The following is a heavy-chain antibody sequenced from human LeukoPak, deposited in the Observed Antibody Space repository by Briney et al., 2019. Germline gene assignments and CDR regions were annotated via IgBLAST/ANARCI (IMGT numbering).Heavy chain of an antibody. CDR1: GYTFTGYY. Sequence: ASVKVSCKASGYTFTGYYMHWVRQAPGQGLEWMGWINPNTGGTSYAQKFQGWVTMTRDTSISTAYMELSRLRSDDTAVYFCARNPSYYGSGSSYDYWGQGTLVTVSS. J-gene: IGHJ4*02. D-gene: IGHD3-10*01. V-gene: IGHV1-2*04. CDR3: ARNPSYYGSGSSYDY. CDR2: INPNTGGT.